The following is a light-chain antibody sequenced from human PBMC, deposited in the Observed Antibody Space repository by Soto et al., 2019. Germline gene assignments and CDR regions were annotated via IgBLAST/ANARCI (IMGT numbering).Light chain of an antibody. CDR3: QVHGLWPIT. CDR2: DAS. J-gene: IGKJ5*01. V-gene: IGKV1-5*01. CDR1: QSISSW. Sequence: DIQMTQSPSTLSASVGDRVTITCRASQSISSWLAWYQQKPGKAPKLLIYDASSLESGVPSRFSGRGSGTEFTLSISILQPEDFITYCCQVHGLWPITFGQGARLDI.